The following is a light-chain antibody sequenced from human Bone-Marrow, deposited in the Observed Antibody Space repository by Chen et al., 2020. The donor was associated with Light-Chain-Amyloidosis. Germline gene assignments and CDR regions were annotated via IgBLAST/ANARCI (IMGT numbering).Light chain of an antibody. V-gene: IGKV3-15*01. Sequence: EIVMTQSPATLSVSPGEGATLSCRASQSLSRNLAWYQQKPGQPPRLLMYGASTRAAGIPARFSGRGSGTEFTLTISSLQSEDFAIYYCQQYNNWPQTFGQGTKVEIK. CDR2: GAS. J-gene: IGKJ1*01. CDR1: QSLSRN. CDR3: QQYNNWPQT.